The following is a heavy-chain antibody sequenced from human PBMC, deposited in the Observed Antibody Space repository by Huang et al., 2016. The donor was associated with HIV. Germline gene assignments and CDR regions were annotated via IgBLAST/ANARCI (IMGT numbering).Heavy chain of an antibody. Sequence: EVHLVESGGGLVQPGRSLRLSCTASGFMCGGYTMSWFRQAPGMGRVWVVFIRSKAKGATTKYAASVKGMCTISRDDSKTVVYLLMNSLKSEDTAVYFCEGGGYYDESYSYYMDVWGKGTAVTVSS. V-gene: IGHV3-49*03. CDR3: EGGGYYDESYSYYMDV. J-gene: IGHJ6*03. D-gene: IGHD1-26*01. CDR1: GFMCGGYT. CDR2: IRSKAKGATT.